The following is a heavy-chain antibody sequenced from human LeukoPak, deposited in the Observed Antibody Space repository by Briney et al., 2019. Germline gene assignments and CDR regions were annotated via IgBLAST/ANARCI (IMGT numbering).Heavy chain of an antibody. V-gene: IGHV4-39*07. D-gene: IGHD5-24*01. J-gene: IGHJ4*02. CDR1: GGSISSSSYY. CDR2: ISYSGII. CDR3: ARGRKYVATIIN. Sequence: PSETLSLTCTVSGGSISSSSYYWGWIRQPPGQGLEWIGEISYSGIINYNPSLKSRVSISVDTSKNQFSLKLSSVTAADTAVYYCARGRKYVATIINWGQGTLVTVSS.